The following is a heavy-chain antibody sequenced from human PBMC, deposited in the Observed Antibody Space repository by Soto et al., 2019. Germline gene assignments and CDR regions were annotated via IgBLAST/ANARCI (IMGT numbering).Heavy chain of an antibody. D-gene: IGHD5-12*01. V-gene: IGHV1-69*12. CDR3: ASRVEMATLTVFDY. CDR1: GGTFSSYA. Sequence: QVQLVQSGAEVKKPGSSVKVSCKASGGTFSSYAISWVRQAPGQGLEWMGGIIPIFGTANYAQKFQGRVTXXAXDXXSTAYMELSSLRSEDTAVYYCASRVEMATLTVFDYWGQGTLVPVSS. CDR2: IIPIFGTA. J-gene: IGHJ4*02.